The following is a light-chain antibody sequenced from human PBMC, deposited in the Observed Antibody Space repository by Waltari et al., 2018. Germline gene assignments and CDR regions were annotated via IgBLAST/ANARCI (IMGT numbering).Light chain of an antibody. J-gene: IGLJ3*02. CDR3: NSYTSSRTWV. V-gene: IGLV2-14*03. CDR2: DVS. Sequence: QSALTQPAPAPGSPGQSITISCTGPSSDVGGDKYVYWYQQHPGKAPKLIIYDVSTRPSGTSNRFSGSKSGNTASLTISGLQAEDEADYYCNSYTSSRTWVFGGGTKLTVL. CDR1: SSDVGGDKY.